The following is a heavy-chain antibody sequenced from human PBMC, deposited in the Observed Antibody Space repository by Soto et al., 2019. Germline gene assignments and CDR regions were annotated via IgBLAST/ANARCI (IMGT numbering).Heavy chain of an antibody. CDR3: AKELYYDILTGYSNFDY. V-gene: IGHV3-30*18. D-gene: IGHD3-9*01. CDR2: ISYDGSNK. Sequence: GGSLRLSCAASGFPFSSYGMHWVRQAPGKGLEWVAVISYDGSNKYYADSVKGRFTISRDNSKNTLYLQMNSLRAEDTAVYYCAKELYYDILTGYSNFDYWGQGTLVTVSS. J-gene: IGHJ4*02. CDR1: GFPFSSYG.